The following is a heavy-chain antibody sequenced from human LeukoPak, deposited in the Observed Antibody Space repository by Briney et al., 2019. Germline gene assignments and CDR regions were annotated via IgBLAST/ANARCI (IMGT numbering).Heavy chain of an antibody. V-gene: IGHV3-21*01. J-gene: IGHJ3*02. CDR3: ARVRDYSSSSPPADAFDI. Sequence: GGSLRLSCAASGFTFSSYSMNWVRQAPGKGLEWVSSISSSSSYIYYADSVKGRFTISRDNAKNSLYLQMNSLGAEDTAVYYCARVRDYSSSSPPADAFDIWGQGTMVTVSS. CDR1: GFTFSSYS. D-gene: IGHD6-6*01. CDR2: ISSSSSYI.